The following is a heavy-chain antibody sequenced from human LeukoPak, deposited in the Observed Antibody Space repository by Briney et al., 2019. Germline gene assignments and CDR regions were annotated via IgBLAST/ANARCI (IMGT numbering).Heavy chain of an antibody. CDR1: GYTFTSYG. J-gene: IGHJ4*02. D-gene: IGHD1-26*01. CDR2: ISDYNGNT. V-gene: IGHV1-18*01. Sequence: ASVKVSCKASGYTFTSYGISWVRQAPGQGLEWMGWISDYNGNTNYAQKLQGRVTMTTDTSTSTAYMELRSLRSDDTAVYYCATDLYERWELPLPSDYWGQGALVTVSS. CDR3: ATDLYERWELPLPSDY.